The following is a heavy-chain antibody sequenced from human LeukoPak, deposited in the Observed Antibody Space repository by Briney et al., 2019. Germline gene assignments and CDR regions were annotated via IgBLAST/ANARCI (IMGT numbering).Heavy chain of an antibody. V-gene: IGHV3-23*01. D-gene: IGHD4-17*01. Sequence: PGGSLRLSCAASGFTFNTYAMSWVRQAPGKGLEWVSAISGNGDSTYYADSVKGRFTISRDNAKNSLYLQMNSLRAEDTAVYYCARLYGAVRDYFDYWGQGTLVTVSS. CDR3: ARLYGAVRDYFDY. CDR1: GFTFNTYA. CDR2: ISGNGDST. J-gene: IGHJ4*02.